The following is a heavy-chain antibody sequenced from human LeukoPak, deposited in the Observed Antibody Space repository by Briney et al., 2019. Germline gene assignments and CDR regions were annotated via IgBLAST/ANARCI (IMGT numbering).Heavy chain of an antibody. CDR2: IYYSGST. CDR1: GGSISSYY. D-gene: IGHD2-2*01. V-gene: IGHV4-59*12. Sequence: SETLSLTCTVSGGSISSYYWSWIRQPPGKGLEWIGYIYYSGSTNYNPSLKSRVTISVDTSKNQFSLKLSSVTAADTAVYYCARVAGNKRGEPEDIVVVPAVPGAFDIWGQGTMVTVSS. J-gene: IGHJ3*02. CDR3: ARVAGNKRGEPEDIVVVPAVPGAFDI.